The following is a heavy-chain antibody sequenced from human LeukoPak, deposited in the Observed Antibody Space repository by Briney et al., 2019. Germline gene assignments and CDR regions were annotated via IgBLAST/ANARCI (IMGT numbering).Heavy chain of an antibody. J-gene: IGHJ3*02. V-gene: IGHV3-21*01. CDR1: GFTFSSYS. CDR2: ISGSSSYI. D-gene: IGHD2-15*01. CDR3: ARDSPLGWAFDI. Sequence: GGSLRLSCAASGFTFSSYSMNWVRQAPGKGLEWVSSISGSSSYIYYADSVKGRFTISRDNAKNSLYLQMNSLRAEDTAVYYCARDSPLGWAFDIWGQGTMVTVSS.